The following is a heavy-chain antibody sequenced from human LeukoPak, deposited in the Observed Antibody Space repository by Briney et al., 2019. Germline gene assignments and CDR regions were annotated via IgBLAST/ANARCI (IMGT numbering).Heavy chain of an antibody. Sequence: SETLSLTCAVYGGSFSGYYWSWIRQPPGKGLEWIGEINHSGSTNYNPSLKSRVTISVDASKNQFSLKLSSVTAADTAVYYCARGYSVTFRVFDIWGQGTMVTVSS. CDR2: INHSGST. CDR1: GGSFSGYY. CDR3: ARGYSVTFRVFDI. D-gene: IGHD2-21*01. V-gene: IGHV4-34*01. J-gene: IGHJ3*02.